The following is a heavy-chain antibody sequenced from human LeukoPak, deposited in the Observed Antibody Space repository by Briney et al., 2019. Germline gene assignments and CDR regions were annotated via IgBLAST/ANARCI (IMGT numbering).Heavy chain of an antibody. D-gene: IGHD6-19*01. Sequence: GGTLRLSCAASGITFSSYGMSWVRQAPGKGLEWVSSISSTGGTTYYADSVKGRFTISRDNSKNTLYLQMNSLRAEDTAVYYCARGQWLPKYYFDYWGQGTLVTVSS. CDR1: GITFSSYG. V-gene: IGHV3-23*01. J-gene: IGHJ4*02. CDR2: ISSTGGTT. CDR3: ARGQWLPKYYFDY.